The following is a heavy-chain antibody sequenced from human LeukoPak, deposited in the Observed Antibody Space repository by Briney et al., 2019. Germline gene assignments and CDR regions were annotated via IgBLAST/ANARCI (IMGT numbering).Heavy chain of an antibody. CDR3: ARDLYYDSSGFDY. CDR1: GGSISSYY. CDR2: IYYSGST. D-gene: IGHD3-22*01. V-gene: IGHV4-59*01. J-gene: IGHJ4*02. Sequence: PSETLSLTCTVSGGSISSYYWSWIRQPPGKGLEWIGYIYYSGSTNYNPSLKSRVTISVDTSKNQFSLKLRSVTAADTAVYYCARDLYYDSSGFDYWGQGTLATVSS.